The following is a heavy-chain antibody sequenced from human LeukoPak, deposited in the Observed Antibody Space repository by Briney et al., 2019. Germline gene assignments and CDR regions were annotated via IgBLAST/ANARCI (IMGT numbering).Heavy chain of an antibody. D-gene: IGHD1-26*01. CDR2: IYYSGST. J-gene: IGHJ4*02. CDR3: ARDRIVGATRCYFDY. Sequence: KTSETLSLTCTVSGGYISSYYWSWIRQPPGKGLEWIGYIYYSGSTNYNPSLKSRVTISVDTSKNQFSLKLSSVTAADTAVYYCARDRIVGATRCYFDYWGQGTLVAVSS. CDR1: GGYISSYY. V-gene: IGHV4-59*01.